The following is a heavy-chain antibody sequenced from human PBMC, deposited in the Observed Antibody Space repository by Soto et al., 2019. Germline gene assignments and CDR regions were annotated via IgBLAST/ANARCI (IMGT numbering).Heavy chain of an antibody. D-gene: IGHD3-22*01. CDR3: ARQTLYYYDTSGYYPYFDY. CDR2: IKQDGSEK. Sequence: PGGSLRLSCAAAGFNFSNYWMNWVRQAPGKGLEWVANIKQDGSEKYYVDSVKGRLTISRDNAKNSLYLQMNSLRAEDTAVYYCARQTLYYYDTSGYYPYFDYWGQGT. CDR1: GFNFSNYW. J-gene: IGHJ4*02. V-gene: IGHV3-7*05.